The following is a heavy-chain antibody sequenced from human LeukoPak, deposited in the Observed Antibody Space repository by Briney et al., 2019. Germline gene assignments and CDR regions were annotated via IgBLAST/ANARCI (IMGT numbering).Heavy chain of an antibody. D-gene: IGHD6-13*01. V-gene: IGHV1-8*01. CDR3: ARGRSYSSSWYTYYYYYYMDV. Sequence: GASVKVSCKASGYTFTSYDINWVRQATGQGLEWMGWMKPNSGNTGYAQKFQGRVTMTRNTSISTAYMELSSLRSEDTAVYYCARGRSYSSSWYTYYYYYYMDVWGKGTTVTVSS. CDR2: MKPNSGNT. J-gene: IGHJ6*03. CDR1: GYTFTSYD.